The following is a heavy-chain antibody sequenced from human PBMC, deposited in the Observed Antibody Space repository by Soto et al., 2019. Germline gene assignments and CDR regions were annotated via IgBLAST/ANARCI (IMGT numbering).Heavy chain of an antibody. D-gene: IGHD5-12*01. CDR2: ISWNSGSI. CDR3: AREVTVASYSFDF. Sequence: EVQLVESGGGLVQPGRSLRLSCAASGFTFDDYAMHWVRQAPGKGLEWVSGISWNSGSIGYADSVKGRFTISRDNAKNSLYLQMNSLRAEDTALYYCAREVTVASYSFDFWGQGTLVTVSS. J-gene: IGHJ4*02. CDR1: GFTFDDYA. V-gene: IGHV3-9*01.